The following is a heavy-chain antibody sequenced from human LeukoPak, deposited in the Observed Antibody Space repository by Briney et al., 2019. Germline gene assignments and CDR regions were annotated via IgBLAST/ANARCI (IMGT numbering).Heavy chain of an antibody. D-gene: IGHD3-16*02. V-gene: IGHV4-39*07. CDR3: ARRITFGGVIVISYFDY. CDR2: IYYSGST. CDR1: GGSISSSSYY. Sequence: SETLSLTCTVSGGSISSSSYYWGWIRQPPGKGLEWIGSIYYSGSTYYNPSLKSRVTISVDTSKNQFSLKLSSVTAADTAVYYCARRITFGGVIVISYFDYWGQGTLVTVSS. J-gene: IGHJ4*02.